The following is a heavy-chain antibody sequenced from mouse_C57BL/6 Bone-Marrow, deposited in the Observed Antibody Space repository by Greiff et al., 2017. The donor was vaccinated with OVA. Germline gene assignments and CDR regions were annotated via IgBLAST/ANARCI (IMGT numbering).Heavy chain of an antibody. CDR3: ARRYYGSGGY. J-gene: IGHJ2*01. Sequence: QVQLQQSGAELARPGASVKMSCKASGYTFTSYWITWVKQRPGQGLEWIGDIYPGSGSTNYNEKFKSKATLTVDTSSSTAYMQLSSLTSEDSAVYYCARRYYGSGGYWGQGTTLTVSS. V-gene: IGHV1-55*01. CDR2: IYPGSGST. CDR1: GYTFTSYW. D-gene: IGHD1-1*01.